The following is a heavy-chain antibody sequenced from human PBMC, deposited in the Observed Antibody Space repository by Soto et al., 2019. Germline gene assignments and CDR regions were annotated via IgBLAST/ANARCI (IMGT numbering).Heavy chain of an antibody. CDR1: GYTFTSYA. J-gene: IGHJ4*02. D-gene: IGHD4-17*01. Sequence: QVQLVQSGAEVKKPGASVKVSCKASGYTFTSYAMHWVRQAPGQRLEWMGWINAGNGNTKYSQKFQGRVTITRDTSASTAYRELSSLRSEDTAVYYCARSNDYGDYSFDYWGQGTLVTVSS. CDR2: INAGNGNT. CDR3: ARSNDYGDYSFDY. V-gene: IGHV1-3*01.